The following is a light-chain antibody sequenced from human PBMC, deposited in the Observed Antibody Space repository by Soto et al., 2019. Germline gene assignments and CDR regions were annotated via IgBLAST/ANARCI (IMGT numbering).Light chain of an antibody. J-gene: IGLJ2*01. CDR1: NIGSKS. V-gene: IGLV3-21*04. CDR2: YDT. CDR3: QVWDGSGGHVI. Sequence: SYELTQPPSVSVAPGKTARITCEAVNIGSKSVHWYQQKPGQAPVVVIYYDTDRPSGIPERFSGSNSGNTATLTISSLEAGDEADYYCQVWDGSGGHVIFGGGTKLTVL.